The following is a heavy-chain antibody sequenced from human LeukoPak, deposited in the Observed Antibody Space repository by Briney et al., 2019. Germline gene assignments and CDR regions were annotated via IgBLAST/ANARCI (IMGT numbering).Heavy chain of an antibody. J-gene: IGHJ4*02. V-gene: IGHV5-51*01. CDR1: GYSFTNYW. D-gene: IGHD3-22*01. Sequence: GESLKISCQGSGYSFTNYWIGWVRQMPGKGLEWMGIIYPGDSDTRYSPSFQGQVTISADKSSSTAYLQCSSLKASDTAMYYCARRRYYYDTTGYQYYFDYWGQGTLVTVSS. CDR3: ARRRYYYDTTGYQYYFDY. CDR2: IYPGDSDT.